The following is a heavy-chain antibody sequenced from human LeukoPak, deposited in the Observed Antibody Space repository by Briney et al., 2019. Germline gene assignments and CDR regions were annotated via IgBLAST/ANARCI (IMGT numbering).Heavy chain of an antibody. CDR1: GSIFTSYW. D-gene: IGHD2-15*01. J-gene: IGHJ4*02. CDR3: ARHGCSGGSCYSGVADY. CDR2: IYTGDCDT. V-gene: IGHV5-51*01. Sequence: GGSLQISCKGSGSIFTSYWIGGVRPLPGKGLEWMGIIYTGDCDTKYSPSFQGQVTISADKSISTAYLQWSSLKASDTAMYYCARHGCSGGSCYSGVADYWGQGTLVTVSS.